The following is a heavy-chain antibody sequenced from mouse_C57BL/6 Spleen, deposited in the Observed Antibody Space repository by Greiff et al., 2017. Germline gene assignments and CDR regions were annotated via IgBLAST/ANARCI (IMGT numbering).Heavy chain of an antibody. CDR1: GYSFTGYY. V-gene: IGHV1-42*01. CDR3: ARGTVVDYYAMDY. D-gene: IGHD1-1*01. Sequence: EVKLMESGPELVKPGASVKISCKASGYSFTGYYMNWVKQSPEKSLEWIGEINPSTGGTTYNQKFKAKATLTVDKSSSTAYMQLKSLTSEDSAVYYCARGTVVDYYAMDYWGQGTSVTVSS. J-gene: IGHJ4*01. CDR2: INPSTGGT.